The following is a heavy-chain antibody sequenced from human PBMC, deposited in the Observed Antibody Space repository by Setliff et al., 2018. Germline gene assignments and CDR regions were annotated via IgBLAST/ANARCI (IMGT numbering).Heavy chain of an antibody. V-gene: IGHV3-21*01. CDR3: ARDRGRDYDFWSGYNWFDP. D-gene: IGHD3-3*01. Sequence: GGSLRLSCAASGFTFSSYSMNWVRQAPGKGLEWVSSISSSSSYIYYADSVKGRFTISRDNSKNTLYLQMNSLRAEDTAVCYCARDRGRDYDFWSGYNWFDPWGQGTLVTVSS. CDR1: GFTFSSYS. CDR2: ISSSSSYI. J-gene: IGHJ5*02.